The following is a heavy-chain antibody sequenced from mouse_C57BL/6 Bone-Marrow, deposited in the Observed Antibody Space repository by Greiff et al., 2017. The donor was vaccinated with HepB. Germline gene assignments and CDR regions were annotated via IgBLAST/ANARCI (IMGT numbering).Heavy chain of an antibody. V-gene: IGHV1-19*01. CDR1: GYTFTDYY. CDR3: ARLVRFITVFDY. J-gene: IGHJ2*01. Sequence: EVQLQQSGPVLVKPGASVKMSCKASGYTFTDYYMNWVKQSHGKSLEWIGVINPYNGGTSYNQKFKGKATLTVDKSSSTAYMELNSLTSEDSAVYYCARLVRFITVFDYWGQGTTLTVSS. D-gene: IGHD1-1*01. CDR2: INPYNGGT.